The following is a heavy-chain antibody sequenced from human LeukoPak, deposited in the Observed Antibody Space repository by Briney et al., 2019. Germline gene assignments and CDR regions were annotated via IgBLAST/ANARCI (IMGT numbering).Heavy chain of an antibody. D-gene: IGHD1-26*01. J-gene: IGHJ4*02. Sequence: PGGSLRLSCAASGFTVSSNYMSWVRQAPGKGLEWVSSTSSSSTYIYYADSVQGRFTISRDSAKNSLYLQMNSLRAEDTAVYYCARGGRGTYFDYFDYWGQGTLVTVSS. CDR3: ARGGRGTYFDYFDY. CDR2: TSSSSTYI. CDR1: GFTVSSNY. V-gene: IGHV3-21*01.